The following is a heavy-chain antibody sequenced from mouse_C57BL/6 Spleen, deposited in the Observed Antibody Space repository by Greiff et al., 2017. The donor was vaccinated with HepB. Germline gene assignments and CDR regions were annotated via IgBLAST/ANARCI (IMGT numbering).Heavy chain of an antibody. Sequence: VQLQQSGAELVRPGASVTLSCKASGYTFTDYEMHWVKQTPVHGLEWIGAIDPETGGTAYNQKFKGKAILTADKSSSTAYMELRSLTSEDSAVYYCTRWVLYGYFDYWGQGTTLTVSS. CDR1: GYTFTDYE. V-gene: IGHV1-15*01. J-gene: IGHJ2*01. D-gene: IGHD1-1*01. CDR2: IDPETGGT. CDR3: TRWVLYGYFDY.